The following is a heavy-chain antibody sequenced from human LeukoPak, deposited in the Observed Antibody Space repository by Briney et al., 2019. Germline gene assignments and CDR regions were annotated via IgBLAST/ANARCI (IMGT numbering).Heavy chain of an antibody. D-gene: IGHD2-2*01. Sequence: TGGSLRLSCGASGFAFDDHPMHWDRQVPGKGLEWVSLISGDGGTTSYADSVKGRFTISRDNSKNSLYLQMNSLRTEDTALYYCAKKSGAPANFDYWGQGTLVTVSS. CDR2: ISGDGGTT. CDR3: AKKSGAPANFDY. J-gene: IGHJ4*02. V-gene: IGHV3-43*02. CDR1: GFAFDDHP.